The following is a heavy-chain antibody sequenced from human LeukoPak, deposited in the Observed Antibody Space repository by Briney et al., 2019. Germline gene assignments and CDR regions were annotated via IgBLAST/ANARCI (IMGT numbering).Heavy chain of an antibody. Sequence: GGSLRLSCAASGFTFSNYIMHWVRQAPGKGLDWVAVIIENGNKQYYADSVKGRFTISRDNSKNTLFLQMNSLRGEDTAMYYCARVQGGGYRTADYWGQGTLVTVSS. CDR3: ARVQGGGYRTADY. D-gene: IGHD6-19*01. V-gene: IGHV3-30*04. CDR1: GFTFSNYI. J-gene: IGHJ4*02. CDR2: IIENGNKQ.